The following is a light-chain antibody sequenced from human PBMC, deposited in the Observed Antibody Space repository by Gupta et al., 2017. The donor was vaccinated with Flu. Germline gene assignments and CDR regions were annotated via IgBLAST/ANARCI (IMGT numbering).Light chain of an antibody. J-gene: IGKJ2*01. Sequence: EIVMTQSPATLSVSPGERTTLSCRASQSVSSNVAWYQQKRGRAPRLLIYGASTRATGVPARFSGSGSGTEFTLTISSLQSEDFAVYYCQQYINWPPLYTFGQGTKLEIK. CDR1: QSVSSN. CDR3: QQYINWPPLYT. CDR2: GAS. V-gene: IGKV3-15*01.